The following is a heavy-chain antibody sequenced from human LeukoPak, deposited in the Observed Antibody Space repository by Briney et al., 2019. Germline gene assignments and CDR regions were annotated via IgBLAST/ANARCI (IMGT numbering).Heavy chain of an antibody. Sequence: SETLSLTCAVYGGSFSGYYWSWIRQPPGKGLEWIGEINHSGSTNYNPSLKSRVTISVDTSKNQFSLKLSSVTAADTAVYYCARGHYYDSSGYYYRPGYFDLWGRGTLVTVSS. D-gene: IGHD3-22*01. J-gene: IGHJ2*01. CDR3: ARGHYYDSSGYYYRPGYFDL. CDR2: INHSGST. CDR1: GGSFSGYY. V-gene: IGHV4-34*01.